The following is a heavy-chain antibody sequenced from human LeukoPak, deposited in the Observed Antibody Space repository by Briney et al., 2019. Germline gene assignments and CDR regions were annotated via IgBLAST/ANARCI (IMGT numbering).Heavy chain of an antibody. D-gene: IGHD1-26*01. CDR2: IYYSGST. J-gene: IGHJ4*02. CDR1: GGSISSYY. V-gene: IGHV4-59*01. Sequence: SETLSLTCTVSGGSISSYYWSWLRQPPGKGLGSVGYIYYSGSTDYNPSLKSRVTISVDTSKNQFSLKLSSVTAADTAVYYCARCLVGATYYFDYWGQGTLVTVSS. CDR3: ARCLVGATYYFDY.